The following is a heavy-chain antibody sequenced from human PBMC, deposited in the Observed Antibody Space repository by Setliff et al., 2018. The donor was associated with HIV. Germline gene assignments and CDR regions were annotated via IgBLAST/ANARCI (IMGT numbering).Heavy chain of an antibody. D-gene: IGHD3-22*01. CDR2: IYTSGSV. CDR1: GGSISSYY. Sequence: SETLSLTCTVSGGSISSYYWSWIRQPPGKGLEWIGYIYTSGSVNYNPSLNSRVTISVDTSKNQFSLKLSSVTAADTAVYYCARGLSFYDPGGFDYWSQGTLVTVSS. V-gene: IGHV4-4*09. J-gene: IGHJ4*02. CDR3: ARGLSFYDPGGFDY.